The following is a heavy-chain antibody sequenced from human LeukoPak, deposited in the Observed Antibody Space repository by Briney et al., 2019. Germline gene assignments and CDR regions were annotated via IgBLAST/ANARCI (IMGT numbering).Heavy chain of an antibody. CDR3: ATLPQVAGPEHVEY. V-gene: IGHV1-24*01. CDR1: GYTLTELS. CDR2: FDPEDGET. D-gene: IGHD6-19*01. Sequence: ASVKVSCKVSGYTLTELSMHWVRQAPGKGLEWMGGFDPEDGETIYAQKFQGRVTMTEDTSTDTAYMELSSLRSEDTAVYYCATLPQVAGPEHVEYWGRGTLVTVSS. J-gene: IGHJ4*02.